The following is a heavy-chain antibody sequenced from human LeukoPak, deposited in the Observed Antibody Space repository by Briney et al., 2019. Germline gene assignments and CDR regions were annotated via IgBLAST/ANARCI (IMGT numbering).Heavy chain of an antibody. V-gene: IGHV4-39*01. D-gene: IGHD4-17*01. CDR2: IHNSGSA. CDR3: ASDYGDHGGSFDY. J-gene: IGHJ4*02. Sequence: SETLSLTCTVSGGSFSSSSYYWGWIRQPPGKGLEWIGSIHNSGSAHYNPSLKSRITISVDTSKNQFSLKLSSVTAADTAVYYCASDYGDHGGSFDYWGQGTLVTVSS. CDR1: GGSFSSSSYY.